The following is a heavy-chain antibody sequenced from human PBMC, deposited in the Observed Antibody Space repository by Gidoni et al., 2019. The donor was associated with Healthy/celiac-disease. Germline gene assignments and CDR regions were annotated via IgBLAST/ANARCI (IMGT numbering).Heavy chain of an antibody. CDR2: IYYSGST. J-gene: IGHJ6*02. V-gene: IGHV4-39*07. D-gene: IGHD2-15*01. CDR3: ARDSRGGHCSGGSCYDYYYYYGMDV. Sequence: QLQLQASGPGLVKPSETLSLTCTVSGGSISSSSYYWGWLRQPPGKGLEWIGSIYYSGSTYYNPSLKSRVTISVDTSKNQFSLKLSSVTAADTAVYYCARDSRGGHCSGGSCYDYYYYYGMDVWGQGTTVTVSS. CDR1: GGSISSSSYY.